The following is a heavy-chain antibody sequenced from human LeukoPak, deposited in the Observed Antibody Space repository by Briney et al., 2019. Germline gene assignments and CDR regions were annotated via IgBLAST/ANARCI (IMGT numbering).Heavy chain of an antibody. CDR3: ATNTRNYLLFDA. V-gene: IGHV5-51*01. D-gene: IGHD1-7*01. CDR1: GYSFTRSW. CDR2: IYPGDSDT. Sequence: GESLKISCKGSGYSFTRSWTGWVRQMPGKGLEWMGIIYPGDSDTRYSPSFQGQVTISADNSTNTAYLQWSSLKASDTAMYYCATNTRNYLLFDAWGQGTLVTVSS. J-gene: IGHJ4*02.